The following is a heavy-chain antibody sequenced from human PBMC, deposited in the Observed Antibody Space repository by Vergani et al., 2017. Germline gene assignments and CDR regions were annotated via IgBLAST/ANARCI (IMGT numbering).Heavy chain of an antibody. J-gene: IGHJ4*02. Sequence: EVQLLESGGGLVQPGGSLRVSCAASGFTFSSYAMNWVRQAPGKGLEWVSYISSSSSTIYYADSVKGRFTISRDNAKNSLYLQMNSLRAEDTAVYYCARDSSPYYDFWSGYYTFDYWGQGTLVTVSS. CDR2: ISSSSSTI. CDR3: ARDSSPYYDFWSGYYTFDY. V-gene: IGHV3-48*01. CDR1: GFTFSSYA. D-gene: IGHD3-3*01.